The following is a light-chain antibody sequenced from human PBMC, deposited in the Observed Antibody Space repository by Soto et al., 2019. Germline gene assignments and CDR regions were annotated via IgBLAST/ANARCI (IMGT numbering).Light chain of an antibody. Sequence: ETVMTQSPATLSVSPGERATLSCRASQSVSDSLAWYQQTPGQAPRLLIYGASTRATGIPARFSGSGSGTEFTLTISGLQSEDFAVYYCQQYNIWPRTFGQGTKVEIK. CDR3: QQYNIWPRT. CDR2: GAS. J-gene: IGKJ1*01. V-gene: IGKV3-15*01. CDR1: QSVSDS.